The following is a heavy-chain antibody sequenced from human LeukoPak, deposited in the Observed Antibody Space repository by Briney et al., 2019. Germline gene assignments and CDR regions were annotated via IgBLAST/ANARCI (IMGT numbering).Heavy chain of an antibody. D-gene: IGHD1-7*01. CDR3: AKITGTTDAFDI. Sequence: PGGSLRLSCAASGFIFSRDSMNWVRQAPGKGLEWVSYINGGGSPIYYADSVRGRFTISRDNVKISLYLQMNSLRAEDTAVYYCAKITGTTDAFDIWGQGTMVTVSS. J-gene: IGHJ3*02. CDR2: INGGGSPI. V-gene: IGHV3-48*01. CDR1: GFIFSRDS.